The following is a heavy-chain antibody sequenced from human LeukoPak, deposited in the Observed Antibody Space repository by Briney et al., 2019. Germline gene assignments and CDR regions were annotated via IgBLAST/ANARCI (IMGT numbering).Heavy chain of an antibody. CDR3: ASSSRRGQSSARWFDP. Sequence: GSSVKVSCKASGGTFSSYAISWVRQAPGQGLEWMGGIIPIFGTANYAQKFQGRVTITADESTSTAYMELSSLRSEDTAVYYCASSSRRGQSSARWFDPWGQGTLVTVSS. CDR1: GGTFSSYA. CDR2: IIPIFGTA. V-gene: IGHV1-69*01. J-gene: IGHJ5*02. D-gene: IGHD6-25*01.